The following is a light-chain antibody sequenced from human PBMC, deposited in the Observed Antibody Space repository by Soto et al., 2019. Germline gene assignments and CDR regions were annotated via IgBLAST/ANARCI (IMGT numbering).Light chain of an antibody. CDR3: QSYDSRLSGYV. Sequence: QSVLTQPPSVSGAPGQRVTISCTGSSSNIGAGYDVHWYQQLPGAAPRLVIYASTNRPSGVPDRFSGSKSGTSASLAITGLQAEDEADYYCQSYDSRLSGYVFGTGTKVTVL. J-gene: IGLJ1*01. V-gene: IGLV1-40*01. CDR1: SSNIGAGYD. CDR2: AST.